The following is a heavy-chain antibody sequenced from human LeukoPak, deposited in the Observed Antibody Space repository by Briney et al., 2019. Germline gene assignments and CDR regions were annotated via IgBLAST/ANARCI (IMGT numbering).Heavy chain of an antibody. CDR2: ISSSSSYI. CDR1: GFTFSSHG. V-gene: IGHV3-21*01. J-gene: IGHJ6*03. Sequence: GGSLRLSCAASGFTFSSHGMSWVRQAPGKGLEWVSSISSSSSYIYYADSVKGRFTISKDNAKNSLYLQMSSLRAEDTAVYYCARGHDYANYMDVWGKGTTVTVSS. D-gene: IGHD4-17*01. CDR3: ARGHDYANYMDV.